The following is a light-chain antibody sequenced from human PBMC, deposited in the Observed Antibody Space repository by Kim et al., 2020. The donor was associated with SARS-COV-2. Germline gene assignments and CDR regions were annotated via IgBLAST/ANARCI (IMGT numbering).Light chain of an antibody. V-gene: IGKV3-11*01. CDR1: KGCSIY. J-gene: IGKJ5*01. CDR2: DAC. CDR3: HPSYNWPIT. Sequence: LSAGKRATLSCTASKGCSIYLSWYKPEPGHAPSLLIYDACDRATGIPSRFSGSGSGIDFTLTISSLEPEDFEVYHFHPSYNWPITFGQGTRLEIK.